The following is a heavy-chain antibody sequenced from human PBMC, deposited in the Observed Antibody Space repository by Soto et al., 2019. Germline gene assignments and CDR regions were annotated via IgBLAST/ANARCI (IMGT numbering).Heavy chain of an antibody. CDR1: GGSISSSSYY. D-gene: IGHD3-22*01. CDR3: ARHGSFLYYYDSSGYLDH. Sequence: PSETLSLTCTVSGGSISSSSYYWGWIRQPPGKGLEWIGSIYYSGSTYYNPSLKSRVTISVDTSKNQFSLKLSSVTAADTAVYYCARHGSFLYYYDSSGYLDHWGQGTLGTVSS. CDR2: IYYSGST. V-gene: IGHV4-39*01. J-gene: IGHJ5*02.